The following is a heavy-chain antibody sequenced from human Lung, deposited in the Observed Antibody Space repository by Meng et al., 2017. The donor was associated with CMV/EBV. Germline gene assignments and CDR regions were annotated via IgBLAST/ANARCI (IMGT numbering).Heavy chain of an antibody. CDR2: IKQDGSVI. D-gene: IGHD6-13*01. CDR3: ARGEWQQLVEYFFDY. J-gene: IGHJ4*02. V-gene: IGHV3-7*01. CDR1: GFTFTSYW. Sequence: SXAASGFTFTSYWMSWVRQAPGKGLEWVANIKQDGSVIYFVDSVKGRFTISRDNAKNSLYLQMNSLRAEDTAAYYCARGEWQQLVEYFFDYWGQGXLVTVSS.